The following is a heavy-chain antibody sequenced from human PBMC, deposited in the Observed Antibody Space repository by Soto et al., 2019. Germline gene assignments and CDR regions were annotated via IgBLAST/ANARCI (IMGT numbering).Heavy chain of an antibody. V-gene: IGHV1-69*13. CDR3: ARRGPRDAFDI. Sequence: ASVNVSCKASGGTFSSYAISWVRQAPGQGLEWMGGTIPIFGTANYAQKFQGRVTITADESTSTAYMELSSLRSEDTAVYYCARRGPRDAFDIWAQGTMVTVSS. CDR2: TIPIFGTA. J-gene: IGHJ3*02. CDR1: GGTFSSYA.